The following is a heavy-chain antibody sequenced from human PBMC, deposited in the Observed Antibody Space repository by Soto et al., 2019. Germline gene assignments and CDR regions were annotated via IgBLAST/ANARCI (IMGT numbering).Heavy chain of an antibody. CDR2: IYHSGST. CDR3: ARAPRGNYGYPSYFDY. J-gene: IGHJ4*02. CDR1: GGSISSSNW. V-gene: IGHV4-4*02. D-gene: IGHD3-10*01. Sequence: SETLSLTCAVSGGSISSSNWWSWVRQPPGKGLEWIGEIYHSGSTYYNPSLKSRVTISVDTSKNQFSLKLSSVTAADTAVYYCARAPRGNYGYPSYFDYWGQGTLVTVSS.